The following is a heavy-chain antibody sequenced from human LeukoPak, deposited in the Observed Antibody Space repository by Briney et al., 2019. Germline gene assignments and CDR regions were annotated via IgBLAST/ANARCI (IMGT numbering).Heavy chain of an antibody. CDR2: IYYSGST. CDR3: ARVGDIERWFDP. J-gene: IGHJ5*02. Sequence: SQTLSLTCTVSGGSISSGGYYWSWIRQHPGKGLEWIGYIYYSGSTYYNPSLKSRVTISVDTSKNQFSLKRSSVTAADTAVYYCARVGDIERWFDPWGQGTLVTVSS. D-gene: IGHD2-15*01. V-gene: IGHV4-31*03. CDR1: GGSISSGGYY.